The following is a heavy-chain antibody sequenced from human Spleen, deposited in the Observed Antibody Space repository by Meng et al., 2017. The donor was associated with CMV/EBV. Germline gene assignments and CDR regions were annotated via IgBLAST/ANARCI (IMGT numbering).Heavy chain of an antibody. J-gene: IGHJ4*02. D-gene: IGHD3-22*01. Sequence: ASVKVSCKASGYTFTSYGTSWVRQAPGQGLEWMGWISAYNGNTNYAQKLQGRVTMTTDTSTSTAYMELRSLRSDDTAVYYCAREGSNLRSGYYHFDYWGQGTLVTVSS. CDR3: AREGSNLRSGYYHFDY. CDR1: GYTFTSYG. CDR2: ISAYNGNT. V-gene: IGHV1-18*01.